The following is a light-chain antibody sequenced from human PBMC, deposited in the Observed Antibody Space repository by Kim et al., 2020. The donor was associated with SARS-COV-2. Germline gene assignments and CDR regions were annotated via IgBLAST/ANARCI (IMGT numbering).Light chain of an antibody. V-gene: IGLV2-14*03. CDR2: DDT. Sequence: GQSVTIVWTVTSRDSGTNDYGTWYQQNPGKAPKLIIYDDTNRPSGISDRFSGSKSGNTASLTISGLQAEDEADYYCSSQASNDNVVFGGGTQLTVL. CDR1: SRDSGTNDY. J-gene: IGLJ2*01. CDR3: SSQASNDNVV.